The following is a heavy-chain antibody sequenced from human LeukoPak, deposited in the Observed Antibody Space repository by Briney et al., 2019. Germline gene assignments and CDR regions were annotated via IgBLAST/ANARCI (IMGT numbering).Heavy chain of an antibody. CDR1: GFTFSSYA. D-gene: IGHD3-22*01. CDR3: ARDVDTSGHYRFDP. V-gene: IGHV3-30*03. CDR2: ISYDGSNK. Sequence: GGSLRLSCAASGFTFSSYAMSWVRQAPGKGLEWVAVISYDGSNKYYADSVKGRFTISRDNSRNTVYLQVNSLRADDTAVYYCARDVDTSGHYRFDPWGQGTLVTVSS. J-gene: IGHJ5*02.